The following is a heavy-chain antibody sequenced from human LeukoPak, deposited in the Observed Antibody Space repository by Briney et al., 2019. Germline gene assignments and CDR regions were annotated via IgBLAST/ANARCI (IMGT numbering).Heavy chain of an antibody. V-gene: IGHV1-18*01. CDR1: GYTFTSYG. Sequence: GASVKVSCKASGYTFTSYGISWVRQAPGQGLEWMGWISAYNGNTNYAQKLQGRVTMTTDTSTSTAYMELRSLRSDDTAVYYCARARRRATWNLDGMDVWGQGTTVTVSS. D-gene: IGHD5-24*01. J-gene: IGHJ6*02. CDR2: ISAYNGNT. CDR3: ARARRRATWNLDGMDV.